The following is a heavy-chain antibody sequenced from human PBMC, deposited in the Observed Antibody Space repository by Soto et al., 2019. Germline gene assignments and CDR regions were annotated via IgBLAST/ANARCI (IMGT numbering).Heavy chain of an antibody. CDR3: ARDKGRGQLGGNYYYALDV. CDR2: ILPIFRTP. J-gene: IGHJ6*02. CDR1: GDTFDTFA. V-gene: IGHV1-69*12. D-gene: IGHD1-1*01. Sequence: QVQLVQSGAEVLKPGSSVKLSCKTSGDTFDTFAISWVRQAPGQGLEWMGGILPIFRTPDYTLKIQGRVTITADVSTTTAYMELTSLRSEDTAVYYCARDKGRGQLGGNYYYALDVWGQGPTVTVSS.